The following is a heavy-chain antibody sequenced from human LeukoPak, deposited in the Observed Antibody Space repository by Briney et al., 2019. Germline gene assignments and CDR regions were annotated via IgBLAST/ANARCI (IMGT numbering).Heavy chain of an antibody. Sequence: GGSLRLSCAASGFTFDDYAMHWVRQAPGKGLEWVSGISWNSGSIGYADSVKGRFTISRDNAKNSLYLQMNSLRAEDTALYYCAKDMIHEMATTLDYWGQGTLVTVSS. CDR3: AKDMIHEMATTLDY. D-gene: IGHD5-24*01. V-gene: IGHV3-9*01. CDR2: ISWNSGSI. J-gene: IGHJ4*02. CDR1: GFTFDDYA.